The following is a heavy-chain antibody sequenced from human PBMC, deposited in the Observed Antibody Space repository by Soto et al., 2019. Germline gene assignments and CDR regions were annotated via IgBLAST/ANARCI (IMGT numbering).Heavy chain of an antibody. Sequence: GGSLRLSCAASGFTFSSYAMHWVRQAPGKGLEWVAVISYDGSNKYYADSVKGRFTISRDNSKNTLYLQMNSLRAEDTAVYYGARALGYCSGGSCASRSDYWGQGTLVTVSS. CDR2: ISYDGSNK. CDR3: ARALGYCSGGSCASRSDY. J-gene: IGHJ4*02. V-gene: IGHV3-30*04. D-gene: IGHD2-15*01. CDR1: GFTFSSYA.